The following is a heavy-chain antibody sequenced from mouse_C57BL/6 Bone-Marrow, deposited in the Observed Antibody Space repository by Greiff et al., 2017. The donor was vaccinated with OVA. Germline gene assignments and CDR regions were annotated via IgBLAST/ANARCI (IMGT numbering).Heavy chain of an antibody. CDR2: IDPETGGT. V-gene: IGHV1-15*01. CDR1: GFTFTDYE. CDR3: TRPDDSDFDY. Sequence: VQLQQSGAELVRPGASVTLSCKASGFTFTDYEMHWVKQTPVHGLEWIGAIDPETGGTAYNQKFKGQSILTADKSSSTAYMELRSLTSEDSAVYYCTRPDDSDFDYWGQGTTLTVSS. D-gene: IGHD2-12*01. J-gene: IGHJ2*01.